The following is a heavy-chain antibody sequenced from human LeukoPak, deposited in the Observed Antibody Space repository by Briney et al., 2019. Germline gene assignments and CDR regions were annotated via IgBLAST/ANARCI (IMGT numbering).Heavy chain of an antibody. CDR3: AKWGSQWLVRGGYYFDY. J-gene: IGHJ4*02. Sequence: GRSLRLSCAASGFTFDDYAMHWVRQAPGKGLEWVSGISWNSGSIGYADSVKGRFTISRDNSKNTLYLQMNSLRAEDTAVYYCAKWGSQWLVRGGYYFDYWGQGTLVTVSS. V-gene: IGHV3-9*01. D-gene: IGHD6-19*01. CDR1: GFTFDDYA. CDR2: ISWNSGSI.